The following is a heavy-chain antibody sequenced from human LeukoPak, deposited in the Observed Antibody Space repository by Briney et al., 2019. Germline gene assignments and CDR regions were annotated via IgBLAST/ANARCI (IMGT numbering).Heavy chain of an antibody. V-gene: IGHV3-23*01. Sequence: GGSLRLSCAASGFTFSTYAMSWVRQAPGKGLEWVSTISGSGGGTYFADSVKGRFTISRDNSKNTLYLQMNNLRAEDTAVYYCARDLEEYCSGGSCSLFDYWGQGTLVTVSS. D-gene: IGHD2-15*01. CDR3: ARDLEEYCSGGSCSLFDY. J-gene: IGHJ4*02. CDR1: GFTFSTYA. CDR2: ISGSGGGT.